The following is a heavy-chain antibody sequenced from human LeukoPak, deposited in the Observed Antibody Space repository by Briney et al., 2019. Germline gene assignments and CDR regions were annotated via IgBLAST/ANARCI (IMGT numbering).Heavy chain of an antibody. V-gene: IGHV5-51*01. CDR3: ARHGHCTNGVCYSNYYYHMDV. CDR2: IYPGDSGT. J-gene: IGHJ6*03. Sequence: GESLQISCQGSGYSFTSYWIGWVRQLPGKGLEWMGIIYPGDSGTRYSPSFEGQITISVDKSISTAYLQWSSLKASDTAVYYCARHGHCTNGVCYSNYYYHMDVWGEGTTVTVSS. D-gene: IGHD2-8*01. CDR1: GYSFTSYW.